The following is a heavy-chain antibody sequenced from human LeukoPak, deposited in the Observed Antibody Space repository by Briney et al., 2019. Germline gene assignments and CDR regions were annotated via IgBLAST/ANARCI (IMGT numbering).Heavy chain of an antibody. J-gene: IGHJ4*02. Sequence: GGSLSLFCLASGFSFNSYTMNWVREAAGEGREWVSTNSGSGGSTYYADSVKGRFTISRDNSKNTLYLQMNSLRAEDTAVYYCAKTTHRDSSGYYRVPTLYYFDYWGQGTLVTVSS. D-gene: IGHD3-22*01. CDR3: AKTTHRDSSGYYRVPTLYYFDY. V-gene: IGHV3-23*01. CDR2: NSGSGGST. CDR1: GFSFNSYT.